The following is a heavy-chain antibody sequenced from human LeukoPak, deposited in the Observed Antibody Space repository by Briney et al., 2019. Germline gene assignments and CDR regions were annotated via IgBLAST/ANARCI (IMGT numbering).Heavy chain of an antibody. Sequence: PGGSLRLSCAAPGFTFSSSAMSWVRQAPGKGLEWVSAISNNGGYTYYADSVQGRFTISRDNSKSTLCLQMNSLRAEDTAVYYCAKRLGYCSDGSCYFPYWGQGTLVTVSS. CDR2: ISNNGGYT. CDR1: GFTFSSSA. V-gene: IGHV3-23*01. J-gene: IGHJ4*02. D-gene: IGHD2-15*01. CDR3: AKRLGYCSDGSCYFPY.